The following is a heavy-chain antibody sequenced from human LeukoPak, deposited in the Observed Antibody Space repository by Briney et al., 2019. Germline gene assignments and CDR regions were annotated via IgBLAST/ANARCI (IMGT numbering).Heavy chain of an antibody. J-gene: IGHJ4*02. CDR1: GGSFSDKY. CDR3: ARLWDQSGSY. V-gene: IGHV4-34*01. Sequence: SETLSLTCALYGGSFSDKYWTWIRQPPGKGLDWIGEINHSGSTNYNPSLKSRVTISVDTSKNQFSLKLSSVTAADTAVYYCARLWDQSGSYWGQGTLVIVSS. CDR2: INHSGST. D-gene: IGHD1-26*01.